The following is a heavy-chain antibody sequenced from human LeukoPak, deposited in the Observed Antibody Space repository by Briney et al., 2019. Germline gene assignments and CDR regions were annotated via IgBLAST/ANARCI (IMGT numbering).Heavy chain of an antibody. CDR2: IYYSGST. D-gene: IGHD5-18*01. CDR3: ARVDRGYSPDY. Sequence: SETLSLTCTVSGGSIGSYYWSWIRQPPGKGLEWIGYIYYSGSTNYNPSLKSRVTMSADTSKNQFSLRLSSVTAADTAVYYCARVDRGYSPDYWGQGTLVTVSS. CDR1: GGSIGSYY. J-gene: IGHJ4*02. V-gene: IGHV4-59*01.